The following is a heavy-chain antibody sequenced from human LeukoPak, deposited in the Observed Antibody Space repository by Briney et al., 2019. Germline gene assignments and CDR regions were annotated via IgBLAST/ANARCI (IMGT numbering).Heavy chain of an antibody. CDR2: ISYDGSNK. J-gene: IGHJ4*02. D-gene: IGHD6-13*01. V-gene: IGHV3-30*18. CDR1: GFTFSSYG. Sequence: PGGSLRLSCAASGFTFSSYGMHWVRQAPGKGLEWVAVISYDGSNKYYADSVKGRFTISRDNSKNTLYLQMNSLRAEDTAVYYCAKGSGSSWYFDYWGQGTLVTVSS. CDR3: AKGSGSSWYFDY.